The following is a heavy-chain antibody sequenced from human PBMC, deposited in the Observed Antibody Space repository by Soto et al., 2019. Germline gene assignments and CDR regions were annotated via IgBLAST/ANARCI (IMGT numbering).Heavy chain of an antibody. CDR2: ISGSGIST. CDR1: GITFNNYA. V-gene: IGHV3-23*01. D-gene: IGHD3-10*01. Sequence: EVQLLESGGGLVQPGGSLRLSCAASGITFNNYALNWVRQAPGKGLEWVSGISGSGISTYYADFVKGRFTISRDNSKNPLYLQMAGLTADATALYSCAKEAGGGQAMRPGSFDYWGQGTLVTVSS. J-gene: IGHJ4*02. CDR3: AKEAGGGQAMRPGSFDY.